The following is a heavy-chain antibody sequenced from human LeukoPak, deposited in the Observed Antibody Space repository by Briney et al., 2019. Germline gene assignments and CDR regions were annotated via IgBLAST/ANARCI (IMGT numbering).Heavy chain of an antibody. J-gene: IGHJ6*03. D-gene: IGHD4-17*01. CDR2: INPNGGGT. V-gene: IGHV1-2*06. Sequence: ASVKVSCKASGYTFTGYYMHWVRQAPGQGLEWMGRINPNGGGTNYAQKFQGRVTMTRDTSISTAYMELSRLRSDDTAVYYCARDPSTVTTGTIYYYYYMDVWGKGTTVTVSS. CDR3: ARDPSTVTTGTIYYYYYMDV. CDR1: GYTFTGYY.